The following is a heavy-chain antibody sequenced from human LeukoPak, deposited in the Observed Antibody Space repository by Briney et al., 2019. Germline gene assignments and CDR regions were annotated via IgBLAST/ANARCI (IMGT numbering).Heavy chain of an antibody. Sequence: GGSLRLSCTASGFTVSTYTMNWVRQAPGKGLEWVSSMSSSSDHIYYADSVKGRFTISRDNAENSLFLQMNSLRADDTAVYYCAREDGAFHDWGQGTLVTVSS. D-gene: IGHD5-24*01. J-gene: IGHJ4*02. V-gene: IGHV3-21*04. CDR3: AREDGAFHD. CDR1: GFTVSTYT. CDR2: MSSSSDHI.